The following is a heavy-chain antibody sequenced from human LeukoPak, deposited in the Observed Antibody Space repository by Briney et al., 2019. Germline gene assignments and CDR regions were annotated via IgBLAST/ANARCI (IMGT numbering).Heavy chain of an antibody. CDR1: GYSFTSYW. J-gene: IGHJ4*02. CDR2: IYPGDSDT. V-gene: IGHV5-51*01. CDR3: ARLDDSRGYYSHFDS. D-gene: IGHD3-22*01. Sequence: GESLKITCKGSGYSFTSYWIAWVRQMPGKGLEWMGIIYPGDSDTRYSPSFQGQVTISADKSISTAYLQWSSLKASDTAMYYCARLDDSRGYYSHFDSWGQGTLVTVSS.